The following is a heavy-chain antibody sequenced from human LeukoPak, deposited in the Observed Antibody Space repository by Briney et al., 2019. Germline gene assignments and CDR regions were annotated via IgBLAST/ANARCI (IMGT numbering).Heavy chain of an antibody. CDR3: AKKSVRGGATVSPSDY. Sequence: GGSLRLSCAASGFTFSDYYMSWIRQAPGKGLEWVSVISWDDVSTKYYADSVKGRFTISRDNSKNTLYLQMNSLRAEDAAVYYCAKKSVRGGATVSPSDYWGQGTLVTVSS. D-gene: IGHD1-26*01. CDR1: GFTFSDYY. J-gene: IGHJ4*02. V-gene: IGHV3-30*18. CDR2: ISWDDVSTK.